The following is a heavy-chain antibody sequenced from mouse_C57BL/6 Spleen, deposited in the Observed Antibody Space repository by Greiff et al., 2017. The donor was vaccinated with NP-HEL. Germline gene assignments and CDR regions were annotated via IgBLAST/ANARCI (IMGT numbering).Heavy chain of an antibody. J-gene: IGHJ4*01. D-gene: IGHD1-1*01. CDR2: ISSGSSTI. V-gene: IGHV5-17*01. CDR3: ARDYAYAMDY. Sequence: EVLLLQSGGGLVKPGASLKLSCAASGFTFSDYGMHWVRQTPEKGLEWVGYISSGSSTIYYADTVKGRFTISRDNAKNTLFLQMTSLRSEDTAMDYCARDYAYAMDYWGQGTSVTVSS. CDR1: GFTFSDYG.